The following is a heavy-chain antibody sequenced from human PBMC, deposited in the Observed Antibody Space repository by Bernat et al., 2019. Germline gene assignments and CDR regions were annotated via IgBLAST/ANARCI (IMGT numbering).Heavy chain of an antibody. CDR2: IYTSGST. V-gene: IGHV4-4*07. CDR3: AAESPPYYYDSSGYMA. J-gene: IGHJ4*02. Sequence: QVQLQESGPGLVKPSETLSLTCTVSGGSISRYYWSWIRQPAGKGLEWIGRIYTSGSTNYNPSLKSRVTMSVDTSKNQFSLKLSPVTAADTAVYYCAAESPPYYYDSSGYMAWGQGTLVTVSS. CDR1: GGSISRYY. D-gene: IGHD3-22*01.